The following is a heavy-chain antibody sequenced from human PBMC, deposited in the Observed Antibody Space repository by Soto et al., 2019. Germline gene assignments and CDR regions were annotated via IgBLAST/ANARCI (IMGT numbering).Heavy chain of an antibody. CDR3: ARIAASGRGWDV. CDR2: IKQDGSEE. CDR1: GFTFSSYW. J-gene: IGHJ6*02. Sequence: EVQLVESGGGLVQPGGSLRLSCVDSGFTFSSYWMNWVRQAPVKGLEWVGNIKQDGSEENYVDSVKGRFTISRDNAKNSMYLQLSSLRAEDKAVYYGARIAASGRGWDVWGQGTTVVVSS. D-gene: IGHD6-13*01. V-gene: IGHV3-7*01.